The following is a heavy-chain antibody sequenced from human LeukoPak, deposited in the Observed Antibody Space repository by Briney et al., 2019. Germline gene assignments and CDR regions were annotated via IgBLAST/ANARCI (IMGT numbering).Heavy chain of an antibody. Sequence: SETLSLTCAVYGGSFSGYYWSWIRQPAGKGLEWIGRIYTSGSTNYNPSLKSRVIMSIDTSKNHFSLKLSSVTAADTAVYYCARSTTGWTNLDYWGQETLVTVSS. V-gene: IGHV4-59*10. CDR3: ARSTTGWTNLDY. J-gene: IGHJ4*02. D-gene: IGHD1-1*01. CDR1: GGSFSGYY. CDR2: IYTSGST.